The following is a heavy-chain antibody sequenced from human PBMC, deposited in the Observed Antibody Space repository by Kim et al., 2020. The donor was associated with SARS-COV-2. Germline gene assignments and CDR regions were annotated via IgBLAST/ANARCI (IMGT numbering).Heavy chain of an antibody. V-gene: IGHV3-30-3*01. CDR2: ISYDGSNK. J-gene: IGHJ4*02. Sequence: GGSLRLSCAASGFTFSSYAMHWVRQAPGKGLEWVAVISYDGSNKYYADSVKGRFTISRDNSKNTLYLQMNSLRAEDTAVYYCARPGGLTYGDYFDYWGQGTLVTVSS. D-gene: IGHD4-17*01. CDR1: GFTFSSYA. CDR3: ARPGGLTYGDYFDY.